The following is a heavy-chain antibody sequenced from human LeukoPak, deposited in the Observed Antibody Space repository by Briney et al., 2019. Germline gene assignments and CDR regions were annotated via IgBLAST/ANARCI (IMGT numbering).Heavy chain of an antibody. Sequence: GGSLRLSCAASGFTFSSYGMHWVRQAPGKGLEWVAVIWYDGSNKYYADSVKGRFTISRDNSKNTLSLQMNSLRGEDTAVYYCAGDVIPWSATTMDVWGQGTTVTVSS. V-gene: IGHV3-30*19. CDR1: GFTFSSYG. J-gene: IGHJ6*02. D-gene: IGHD3-3*01. CDR3: AGDVIPWSATTMDV. CDR2: IWYDGSNK.